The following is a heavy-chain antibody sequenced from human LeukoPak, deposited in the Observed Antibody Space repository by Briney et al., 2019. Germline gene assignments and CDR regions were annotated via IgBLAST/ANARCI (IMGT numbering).Heavy chain of an antibody. CDR2: INSDGSST. D-gene: IGHD6-13*01. CDR3: ARALWQLVHPDY. V-gene: IGHV3-74*01. J-gene: IGHJ4*02. Sequence: GASHRLSCAASGLTFTSSWMHSVSQAAGNGLVWLLRINSDGSSTSYADSVKGRFTISRDNAKNTLYLQMNSLRAEDTAVYYCARALWQLVHPDYWGQGTLVTVSS. CDR1: GLTFTSSW.